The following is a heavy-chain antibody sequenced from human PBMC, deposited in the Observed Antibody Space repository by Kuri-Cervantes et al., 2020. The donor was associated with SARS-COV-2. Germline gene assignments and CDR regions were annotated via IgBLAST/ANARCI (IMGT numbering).Heavy chain of an antibody. D-gene: IGHD4-23*01. CDR2: ISGSCGST. CDR1: GFTFSSYA. J-gene: IGHJ6*03. Sequence: GGSLRLSCAASGFTFSSYAMSWVRQAPGKGLEWVSAISGSCGSTYYADSVKARFTISRDNSKNTLYLQMNSLRAEDTAVYYCANCGGKVYYYYYYMDVWGKGTTVTVSS. CDR3: ANCGGKVYYYYYYMDV. V-gene: IGHV3-23*01.